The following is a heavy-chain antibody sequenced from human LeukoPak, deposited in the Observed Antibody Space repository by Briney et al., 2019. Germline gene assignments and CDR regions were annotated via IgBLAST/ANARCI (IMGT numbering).Heavy chain of an antibody. CDR3: ARTQYYDFWRVPGSYFDY. Sequence: SVKVSCKASGCTFSSYAISWVRQAPGQGLEWMGGIIPIFGTANYAQKFQGRVTITADESTSTAYMELSSLRSEDTAVYYCARTQYYDFWRVPGSYFDYWGQGTLVTFSS. CDR1: GCTFSSYA. CDR2: IIPIFGTA. V-gene: IGHV1-69*01. D-gene: IGHD3-3*01. J-gene: IGHJ4*02.